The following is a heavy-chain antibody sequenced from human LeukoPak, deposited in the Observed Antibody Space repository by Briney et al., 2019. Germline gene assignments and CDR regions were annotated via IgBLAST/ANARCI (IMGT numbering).Heavy chain of an antibody. CDR2: ISSSGSTI. CDR3: ARHGYSAYGGFDY. J-gene: IGHJ4*02. V-gene: IGHV3-48*03. CDR1: GFTFSSYE. D-gene: IGHD5-12*01. Sequence: GGSLRLSCAASGFTFSSYEMTWVRQAPGKGLEWISYISSSGSTIYYADSVKGRFTISRDNAKNSLYLQMNSLRTEDTAVYYCARHGYSAYGGFDYWGQGTLVTVSS.